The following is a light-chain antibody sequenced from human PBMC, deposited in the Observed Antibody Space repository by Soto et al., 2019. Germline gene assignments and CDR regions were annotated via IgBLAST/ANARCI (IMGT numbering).Light chain of an antibody. Sequence: EIVLTQSPDTLSVSPGERATLSCRASQSINARYLAWYQQKPGQAPRLLIYGSSSRATGIPDRFSGSGSGTDLSLTISRLESEDFALYYCQQYGSSPLTFGVGTKVEIK. CDR1: QSINARY. CDR2: GSS. CDR3: QQYGSSPLT. V-gene: IGKV3-20*01. J-gene: IGKJ4*01.